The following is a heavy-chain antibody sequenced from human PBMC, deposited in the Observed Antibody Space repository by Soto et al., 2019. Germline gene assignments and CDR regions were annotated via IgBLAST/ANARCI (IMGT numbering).Heavy chain of an antibody. CDR3: ARDAYYYGSGSYQDY. Sequence: QVQLVQSGAEVKKPGASVKVSCKASGYTFTGYYMHWVRQAPGQGLEWMGWINPNSGGTNYAQKFQGWVTMTRDTSISTAYMELSRLRSDDTAVYYCARDAYYYGSGSYQDYWGQGTLVTVSS. CDR2: INPNSGGT. D-gene: IGHD3-10*01. J-gene: IGHJ4*02. CDR1: GYTFTGYY. V-gene: IGHV1-2*04.